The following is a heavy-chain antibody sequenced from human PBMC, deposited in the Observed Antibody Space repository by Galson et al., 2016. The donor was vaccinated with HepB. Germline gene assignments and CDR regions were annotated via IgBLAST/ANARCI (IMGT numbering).Heavy chain of an antibody. Sequence: QSGAEVKKPGESLKISCKGSGYKFTRYWVAWVRQMPGKGLEWMGIIYPGDSDTRYSPSFQGQVTISVDKSISTAYLQWSSLKASDTAVYYCARWGVMITSGGLIPPNNWCDPWGQGTLVTVSS. CDR2: IYPGDSDT. D-gene: IGHD3-16*02. CDR1: GYKFTRYW. J-gene: IGHJ5*02. CDR3: ARWGVMITSGGLIPPNNWCDP. V-gene: IGHV5-51*01.